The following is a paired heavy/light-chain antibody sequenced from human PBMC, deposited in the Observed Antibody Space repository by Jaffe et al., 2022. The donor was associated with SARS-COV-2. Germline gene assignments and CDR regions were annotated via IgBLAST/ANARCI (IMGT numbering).Heavy chain of an antibody. V-gene: IGHV4-59*11. J-gene: IGHJ3*01. CDR3: ARDCSNISCYTKGALDA. CDR1: GGSISGHS. Sequence: QVQLQESGPGLVKPSETLSLTCIVSGGSISGHSWSWIRQPPGKGLEWIGCISHSGSTNYNPSLKSRVIISVDTSKNQFSLKLTSVTAADTAVYSCARDCSNISCYTKGALDAWGRGTMVTVSS. D-gene: IGHD2-2*02. CDR2: ISHSGST.
Light chain of an antibody. Sequence: DIQMTQSPSSLSASVGDRVTITCRASQSISNYLNWYQHKPGKAPKLLIYAASSLQSGVPLRFSGRGSGTDFTLTISSLQPEDFATYFCQQSYTTPLLTFGGGTKVEIK. CDR3: QQSYTTPLLT. V-gene: IGKV1-39*01. CDR1: QSISNY. J-gene: IGKJ4*01. CDR2: AAS.